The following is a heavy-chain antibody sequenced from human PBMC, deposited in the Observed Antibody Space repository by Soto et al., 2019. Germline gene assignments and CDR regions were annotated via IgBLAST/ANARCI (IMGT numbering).Heavy chain of an antibody. J-gene: IGHJ6*03. V-gene: IGHV3-23*01. CDR2: ISGSGGST. CDR1: GFTFSSYA. Sequence: EVQLLESGGGLVQPGGSLRLSCAASGFTFSSYAMSWVRQAPGKGLEWVSAISGSGGSTYYADSVKGRFTISRDNSKNTLYLQMNSLRAEDTAVYYCATDLAIDCSGGSCYYYYYYYMDVWGKGTTVTVSS. D-gene: IGHD2-15*01. CDR3: ATDLAIDCSGGSCYYYYYYYMDV.